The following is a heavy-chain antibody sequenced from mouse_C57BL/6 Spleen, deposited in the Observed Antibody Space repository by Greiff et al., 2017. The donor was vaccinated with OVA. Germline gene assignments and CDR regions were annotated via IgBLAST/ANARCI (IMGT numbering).Heavy chain of an antibody. Sequence: EVQLQQSGAELVRPGASVKLSCTASGFNIKDYYMHWVKQRPEQGLEWIGRIDPEDGDTEYAPKFQGKATMTADTSSNTAYLQLSSLTSEDTAIYYCARSDGYLSWFAYWGQGTLVTVSA. D-gene: IGHD2-3*01. CDR3: ARSDGYLSWFAY. J-gene: IGHJ3*01. V-gene: IGHV14-1*01. CDR1: GFNIKDYY. CDR2: IDPEDGDT.